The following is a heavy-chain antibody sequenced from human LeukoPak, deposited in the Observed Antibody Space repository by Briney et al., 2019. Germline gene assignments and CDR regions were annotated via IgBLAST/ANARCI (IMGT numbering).Heavy chain of an antibody. CDR1: GYTFTSYG. D-gene: IGHD4/OR15-4a*01. J-gene: IGHJ5*02. CDR3: ARDPRGLLIDP. Sequence: GASVKVSCKASGYTFTSYGISWVRQAPGQGLEWMGWISAYNGNTNYAQKLQGRVTMTTDTSTSTAYMELRSPRSDNTAVYYCARDPRGLLIDPWGQGTLVTVSS. CDR2: ISAYNGNT. V-gene: IGHV1-18*01.